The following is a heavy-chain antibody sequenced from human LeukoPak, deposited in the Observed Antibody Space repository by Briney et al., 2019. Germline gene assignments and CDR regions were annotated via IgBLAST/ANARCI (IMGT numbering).Heavy chain of an antibody. Sequence: GGSLRLSRAASGFTFSSYAMHWVRQAPGKGLEWVAVISYDGSNKYYADSVKGRFTISRDNSKNTLYLQMNSLRAEDTAVYYCARAAQYYYYYYYMDVWGKGTTVTVSS. CDR3: ARAAQYYYYYYYMDV. CDR2: ISYDGSNK. J-gene: IGHJ6*03. V-gene: IGHV3-30*04. CDR1: GFTFSSYA.